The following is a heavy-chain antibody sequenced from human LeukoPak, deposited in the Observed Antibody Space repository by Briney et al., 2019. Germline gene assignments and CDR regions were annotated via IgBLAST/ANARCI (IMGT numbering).Heavy chain of an antibody. CDR1: GGSISSSNW. Sequence: SETLSLTCAVSGGSISSSNWWSWVRQPPGKRLEWIGEIYHSGSTNYNPSLKSRVTISADTSKNQFSLNLSSVTAADTAVYYCARGGDPWGQGILVTVSS. V-gene: IGHV4-4*02. J-gene: IGHJ5*02. CDR3: ARGGDP. D-gene: IGHD3-16*01. CDR2: IYHSGST.